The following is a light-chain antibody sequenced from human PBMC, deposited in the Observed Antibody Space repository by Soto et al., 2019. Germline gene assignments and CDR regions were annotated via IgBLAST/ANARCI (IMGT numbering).Light chain of an antibody. CDR3: QQYYSTLYT. Sequence: DIVMTQSPDSLAVSLGERATINCKSSQSVLYSSNNKNYLAWYQQKLGQPPKLLIYWASTRESGVPDRFSGGGSGTDFTLTISSLQAEDVAVYYCQQYYSTLYTFGQGTKLEIK. J-gene: IGKJ2*01. CDR2: WAS. CDR1: QSVLYSSNNKNY. V-gene: IGKV4-1*01.